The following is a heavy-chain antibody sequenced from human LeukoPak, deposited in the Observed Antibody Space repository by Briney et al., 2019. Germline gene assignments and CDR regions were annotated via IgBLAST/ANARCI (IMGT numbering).Heavy chain of an antibody. V-gene: IGHV1-69*04. D-gene: IGHD1-7*01. J-gene: IGHJ6*02. Sequence: ASVKVSCKASGGTFSTYTISWVRQAPGQGLEWMGRVIPILGIANYAQKFQGRVTITADTSTSTAYMELSSLRSEDTAVYYCARDKMPGTTIGVGYGMDVWGQGTTVTVSS. CDR2: VIPILGIA. CDR3: ARDKMPGTTIGVGYGMDV. CDR1: GGTFSTYT.